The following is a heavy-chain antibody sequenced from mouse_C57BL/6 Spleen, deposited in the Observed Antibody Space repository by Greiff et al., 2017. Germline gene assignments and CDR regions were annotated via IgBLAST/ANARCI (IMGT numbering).Heavy chain of an antibody. V-gene: IGHV5-4*03. J-gene: IGHJ4*01. D-gene: IGHD1-1*01. CDR2: ISDGGSYT. Sequence: EVKLVESGGGLVKPGGSLKLSCAASGFTFSSYAMAWVRQTPEKRLEWVATISDGGSYTYYPDNVKGRFTISRDNAKNTLFLQMTSLRSEDTAMYYCARRGYGSSRPYYYAMDYWGQGTSVTVSS. CDR1: GFTFSSYA. CDR3: ARRGYGSSRPYYYAMDY.